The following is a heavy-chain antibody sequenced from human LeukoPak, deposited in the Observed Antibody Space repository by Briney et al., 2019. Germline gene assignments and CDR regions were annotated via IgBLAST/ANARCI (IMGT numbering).Heavy chain of an antibody. Sequence: GGSLRLSCVASGFNLNSYAMNWVRQAPGKGLEWVSGIVHSSNTYYGDSVKGRFTISTDNSKNTLYLQMNSLRDEDTAVYYCTKDRSRQQMWGSVKKWFDPWGQGTLVTVSS. D-gene: IGHD6-13*01. J-gene: IGHJ5*02. V-gene: IGHV3-23*01. CDR2: IVHSSNT. CDR3: TKDRSRQQMWGSVKKWFDP. CDR1: GFNLNSYA.